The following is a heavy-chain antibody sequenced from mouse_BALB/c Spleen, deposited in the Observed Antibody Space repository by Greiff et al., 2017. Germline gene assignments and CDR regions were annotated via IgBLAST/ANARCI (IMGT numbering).Heavy chain of an antibody. J-gene: IGHJ3*01. CDR2: IYPYNGGT. CDR1: GYTFTDYN. Sequence: VQLQQSGPELVKPGASVKISCKASGYTFTDYNMHWVKQSHGKSLEWIGYIYPYNGGTGYNQKFKSKATLTVDNSSSTAYMELRSLTSEDSAVYYCARYYYRYDWFAYWGQGTLVTVSA. D-gene: IGHD2-14*01. CDR3: ARYYYRYDWFAY. V-gene: IGHV1S29*02.